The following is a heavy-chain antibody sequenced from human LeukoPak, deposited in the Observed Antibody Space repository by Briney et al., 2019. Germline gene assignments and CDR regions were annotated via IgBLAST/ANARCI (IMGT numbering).Heavy chain of an antibody. J-gene: IGHJ4*02. CDR1: GYTFTGYY. CDR2: INPNSGNT. V-gene: IGHV1-18*04. Sequence: ASVKVSCKASGYTFTGYYMHWVRQAPGQGLEWMGWINPNSGNTNYAQKLQGRVTMTTDTSTSTAYMELRSLRSDDTAVYYCARVRNYYDSSGYSHYFDYWGQGTLVTVSS. D-gene: IGHD3-22*01. CDR3: ARVRNYYDSSGYSHYFDY.